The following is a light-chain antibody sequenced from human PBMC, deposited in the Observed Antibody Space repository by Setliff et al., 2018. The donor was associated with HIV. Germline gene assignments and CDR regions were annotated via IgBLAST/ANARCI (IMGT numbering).Light chain of an antibody. CDR1: SSDIGSYNY. CDR3: SAYSSSSTLVL. J-gene: IGLJ2*01. CDR2: DVS. Sequence: QSALTQPASVSGSPGQSITISCTGSSSDIGSYNYVSWYQQHPGKAPKLMIYDVSVRPSGVSNRFSGPKSGNTASLTISGLQAEDEADYHCSAYSSSSTLVLFGGGTKVTVL. V-gene: IGLV2-14*03.